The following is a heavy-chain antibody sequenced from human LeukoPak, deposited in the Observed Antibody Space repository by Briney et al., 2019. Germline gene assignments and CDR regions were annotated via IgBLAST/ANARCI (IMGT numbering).Heavy chain of an antibody. V-gene: IGHV3-23*01. CDR3: AKDRPTVYSSSWLQFLDS. CDR2: ISGSGGST. Sequence: PGGSLRLSCAASGFTFSSYGMIWVRQAPGKGLEWVSGISGSGGSTYVADSVKGRFTVSRDNSKNTLYLQMNSLRADDTAVYYCAKDRPTVYSSSWLQFLDSWGQGTLVTVSS. D-gene: IGHD6-13*01. CDR1: GFTFSSYG. J-gene: IGHJ4*02.